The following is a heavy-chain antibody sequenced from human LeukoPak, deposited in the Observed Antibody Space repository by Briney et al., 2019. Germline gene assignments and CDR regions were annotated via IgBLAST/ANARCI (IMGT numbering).Heavy chain of an antibody. CDR1: GFTFTDYW. V-gene: IGHV3-7*01. J-gene: IGHJ4*01. CDR3: ARDGTAASLYFDL. Sequence: SGGSLRLSCAVSGFTFTDYWMNWVRQAPGKGLEWVASIRQDGGEKSYVDSVKGRFTITRDNTKNSLYLQINSLRAEDTAVYYCARDGTAASLYFDLWGQGTLVTVSS. CDR2: IRQDGGEK. D-gene: IGHD6-6*01.